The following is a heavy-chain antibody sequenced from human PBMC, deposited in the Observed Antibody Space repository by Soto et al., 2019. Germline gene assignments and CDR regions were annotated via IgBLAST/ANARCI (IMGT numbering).Heavy chain of an antibody. CDR1: GGSFSGYY. CDR2: INHSGST. V-gene: IGHV4-34*01. J-gene: IGHJ5*02. D-gene: IGHD2-15*01. CDR3: ARVCYQLLLPNWFDP. Sequence: PSETLSLTCAVYGGSFSGYYWSWIRQPPGKGLEWIGEINHSGSTNYNPSLKSRVTISVDTSKNQFSLKLSSVTAADTAVYYCARVCYQLLLPNWFDPWGQGTMVTVSS.